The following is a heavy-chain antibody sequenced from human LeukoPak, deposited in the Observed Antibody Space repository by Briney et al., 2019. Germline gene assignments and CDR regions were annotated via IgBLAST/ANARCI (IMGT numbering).Heavy chain of an antibody. CDR3: ARASRWLQTAQYYYYYYMDV. J-gene: IGHJ6*03. V-gene: IGHV4-61*02. CDR2: IYTSGST. CDR1: GGSISSGSYY. Sequence: SQTLSLTCTVSGGSISSGSYYWSWIRQPAGKGLEWIGRIYTSGSTNYNPSLKSRVTISVDTSKNQFSLKLSSVTAADTAVYYCARASRWLQTAQYYYYYYMDVWGKGTTVTISS. D-gene: IGHD5-24*01.